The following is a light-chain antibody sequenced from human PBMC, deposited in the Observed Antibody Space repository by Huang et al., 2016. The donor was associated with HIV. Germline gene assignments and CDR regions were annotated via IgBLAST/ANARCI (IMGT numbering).Light chain of an antibody. CDR1: QDIRNY. CDR2: DAS. CDR3: QHYDNLRT. V-gene: IGKV1-33*01. J-gene: IGKJ1*01. Sequence: DIQMNQSPSSLSASVGDRVTITCQASQDIRNYLKWYQQKPGKAPKLLIYDASNLETGVSSRFSGSGSVTDFTFTISSLQPEDIATYYCQHYDNLRTFGQGTKVEIK.